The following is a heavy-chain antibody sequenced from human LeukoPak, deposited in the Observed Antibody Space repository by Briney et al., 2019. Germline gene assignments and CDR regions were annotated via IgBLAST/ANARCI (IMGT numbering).Heavy chain of an antibody. CDR2: ISWNSGSI. V-gene: IGHV3-9*01. CDR1: GFTFDDYA. D-gene: IGHD6-19*01. J-gene: IGHJ4*02. CDR3: AKSPAVAGTGYFDY. Sequence: PGGSLRLSCAASGFTFDDYAMHWVRQAPGKGLEWVSGISWNSGSIGYADSVKGRFTISRDNAKSSLYLQMNSLRAKDTALYYCAKSPAVAGTGYFDYWGQGTLVTVSS.